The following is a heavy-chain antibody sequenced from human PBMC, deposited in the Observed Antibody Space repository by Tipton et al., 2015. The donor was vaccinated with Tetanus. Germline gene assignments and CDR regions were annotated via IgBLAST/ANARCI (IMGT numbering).Heavy chain of an antibody. Sequence: SLRLSCAASGFTFSSYAMSWVRQAPGKGLEWVSYISGSGDSIFYADSVKGRFIISRDNAKNSLYLQMSSLKAEDTAVYYCARDYSNKGLDVWGQGTTVTVSS. CDR3: ARDYSNKGLDV. J-gene: IGHJ6*02. V-gene: IGHV3-11*01. CDR2: ISGSGDSI. CDR1: GFTFSSYA. D-gene: IGHD4-11*01.